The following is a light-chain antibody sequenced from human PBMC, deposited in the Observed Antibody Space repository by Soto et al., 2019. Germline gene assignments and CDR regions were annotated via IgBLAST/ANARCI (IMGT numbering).Light chain of an antibody. CDR2: GNA. CDR1: STDIGAGYD. CDR3: QSFDSSLRGAV. Sequence: QSVLAQPPSVSGAPGQRVTISCTGSSTDIGAGYDVHWYQQLPGAAPKLLIYGNANRPSGVPDRFSGSKSDTSASLAITGRQPEDEADYYCQSFDSSLRGAVFGGGTKLTVL. J-gene: IGLJ3*02. V-gene: IGLV1-40*01.